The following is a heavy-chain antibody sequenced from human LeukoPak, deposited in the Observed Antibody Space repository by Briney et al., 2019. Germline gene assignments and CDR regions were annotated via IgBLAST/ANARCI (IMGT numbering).Heavy chain of an antibody. CDR1: GYTFTSYG. J-gene: IGHJ3*02. CDR3: ARVWVVVVPAARGDAFDI. CDR2: ISAYNGNT. Sequence: ASVKVSCKASGYTFTSYGISWVRQAPGQGLEWMGWISAYNGNTNYAQKLQGRVTMTTDTSTSTAYMELRSLRSDDTAVYYCARVWVVVVPAARGDAFDIWGQGTMVTVSS. V-gene: IGHV1-18*01. D-gene: IGHD2-2*01.